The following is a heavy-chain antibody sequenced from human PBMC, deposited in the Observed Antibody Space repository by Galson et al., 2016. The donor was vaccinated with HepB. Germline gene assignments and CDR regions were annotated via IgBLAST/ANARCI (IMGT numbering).Heavy chain of an antibody. J-gene: IGHJ5*02. CDR1: GYTFTNYG. V-gene: IGHV1-18*01. CDR2: ISVYNGNT. D-gene: IGHD2-15*01. CDR3: ARGYCSGGTCYSVSWFDP. Sequence: SVKVSCKASGYTFTNYGITWVRQAPGQGLEWMGWISVYNGNTNYAQNLQGRVTMTTDTSTSTAYMELRSLRSDDTAVYYCARGYCSGGTCYSVSWFDPWGQGTLVTVSS.